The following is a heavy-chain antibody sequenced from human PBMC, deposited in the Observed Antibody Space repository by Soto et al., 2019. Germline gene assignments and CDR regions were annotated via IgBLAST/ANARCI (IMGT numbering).Heavy chain of an antibody. CDR3: ARDTGGSYDY. D-gene: IGHD1-26*01. CDR2: TRNKANSYAT. J-gene: IGHJ4*02. Sequence: EVQLVESGGGLVQPGGSLRLSCAASGFTFSDYYMDWVRQVPGKGLEWIGRTRNKANSYATEYGASVKGRFSISRDDSKDSMYLQMNSLKTEDTAVYYCARDTGGSYDYWGQGALVTVSS. V-gene: IGHV3-72*01. CDR1: GFTFSDYY.